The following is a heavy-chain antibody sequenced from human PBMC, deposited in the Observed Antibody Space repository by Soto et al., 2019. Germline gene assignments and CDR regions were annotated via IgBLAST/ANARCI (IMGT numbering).Heavy chain of an antibody. J-gene: IGHJ5*02. CDR2: ISYDGSNK. D-gene: IGHD3-3*01. CDR1: GFTFSSYA. Sequence: GGSLRLSCAASGFTFSSYAMHWVRQAPGKGLEWVAVISYDGSNKYYADSVKGRFTISRDNSKNTLYLQMNSLRAEDTAVYYCAREMFLTTIFFGGDWFDPWGQGTLVTVSS. CDR3: AREMFLTTIFFGGDWFDP. V-gene: IGHV3-30-3*01.